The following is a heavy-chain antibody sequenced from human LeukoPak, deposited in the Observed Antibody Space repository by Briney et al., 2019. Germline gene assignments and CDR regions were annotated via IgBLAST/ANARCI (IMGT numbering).Heavy chain of an antibody. CDR1: GGSFSGYY. CDR2: LSGSGGST. Sequence: ETLSLTCAVYGGSFSGYYWSWIRQPPGKGLEWVSSLSGSGGSTYYADSVKGRFTISRDNSKNTLFLQMNSLRAEDTAVYYCAREPLFRFFDHWGQGTLVTVSS. CDR3: AREPLFRFFDH. V-gene: IGHV3-23*01. J-gene: IGHJ4*02. D-gene: IGHD3-10*01.